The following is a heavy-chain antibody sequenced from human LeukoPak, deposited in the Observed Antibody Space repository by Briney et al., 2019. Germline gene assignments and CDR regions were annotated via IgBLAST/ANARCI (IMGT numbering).Heavy chain of an antibody. Sequence: SETLSLTCTVSGGSISSGGYYWSWIRQHPGQGLEWIGYIYYSGSTYYNPSLKSRVTISVDTSKNQFSLKLSSVTAADTAVYYCARDGYNSRFDIWGQGTMVTVSS. CDR3: ARDGYNSRFDI. J-gene: IGHJ3*02. CDR2: IYYSGST. CDR1: GGSISSGGYY. D-gene: IGHD5-24*01. V-gene: IGHV4-31*03.